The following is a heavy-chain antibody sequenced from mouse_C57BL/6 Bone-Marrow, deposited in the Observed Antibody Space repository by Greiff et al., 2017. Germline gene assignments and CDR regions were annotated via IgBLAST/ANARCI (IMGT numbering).Heavy chain of an antibody. J-gene: IGHJ3*01. V-gene: IGHV1-4*01. Sequence: QVQLKESGAELARPGASVKMSCKASGYTFTSYTMHWVKQRPGQGLEWIGYINPSSGYTKYNQKFKDKATLTAYKSSSTAYMQLSSLTSEDSAVYYCARRNYGSSFAYWGQGTLVTVSA. CDR1: GYTFTSYT. D-gene: IGHD1-1*01. CDR3: ARRNYGSSFAY. CDR2: INPSSGYT.